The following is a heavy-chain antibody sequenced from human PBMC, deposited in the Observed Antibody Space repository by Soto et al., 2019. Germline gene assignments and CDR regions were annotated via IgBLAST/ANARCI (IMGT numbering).Heavy chain of an antibody. CDR2: INHSGST. CDR1: GGSFSGYY. D-gene: IGHD1-1*01. Sequence: SETLSLTCAVYGGSFSGYYWSWIRQPPGKGLEWIGEINHSGSTNYNPSLKSRVTISVDTSKNQFSLKLSSVTAADTAVYYCASNKYNWNDYYYFDYWGQGTLVTVSS. CDR3: ASNKYNWNDYYYFDY. V-gene: IGHV4-34*01. J-gene: IGHJ4*02.